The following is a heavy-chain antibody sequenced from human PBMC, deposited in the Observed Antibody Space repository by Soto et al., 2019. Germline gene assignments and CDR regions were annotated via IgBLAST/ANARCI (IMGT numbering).Heavy chain of an antibody. CDR1: GYAFATFW. Sequence: PGESLKISCACSGYAFATFWIGWVRQMPGKGLEWMGIIFPADSDTRYIPSFQGQVTISVDKSISTAYLQWSSLKASDTAMYYCATPYGGFDYWGQGTLVTVSS. V-gene: IGHV5-51*01. CDR3: ATPYGGFDY. CDR2: IFPADSDT. J-gene: IGHJ4*02. D-gene: IGHD4-17*01.